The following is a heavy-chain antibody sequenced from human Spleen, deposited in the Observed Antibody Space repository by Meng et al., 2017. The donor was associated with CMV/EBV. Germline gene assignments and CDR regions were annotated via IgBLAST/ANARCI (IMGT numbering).Heavy chain of an antibody. Sequence: LRLSCAASGFTFSNYAMHWVRQAPGKGLEWVALISYDGSNKHYADSVKGRFTISRDNSNNTLYLQMNSLRAEDTAVYYCARMVLSAYWGQGTLVTVSS. CDR1: GFTFSNYA. CDR3: ARMVLSAY. V-gene: IGHV3-30-3*01. J-gene: IGHJ4*02. D-gene: IGHD4/OR15-4a*01. CDR2: ISYDGSNK.